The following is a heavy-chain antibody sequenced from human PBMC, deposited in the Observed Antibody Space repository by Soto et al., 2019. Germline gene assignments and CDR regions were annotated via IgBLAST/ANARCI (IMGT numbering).Heavy chain of an antibody. CDR1: GFTFGSYA. J-gene: IGHJ4*02. CDR2: ISGSGGST. D-gene: IGHD7-27*01. CDR3: ARGPLLTGSAQGYFDY. Sequence: LRLSCAASGFTFGSYAMSWVRQAPGKGLEWVSAISGSGGSTYYADSVKGRFTISRDNSKNTLYLQMNSLRAEDTAVYYCARGPLLTGSAQGYFDYWGQGTLVTVSS. V-gene: IGHV3-23*01.